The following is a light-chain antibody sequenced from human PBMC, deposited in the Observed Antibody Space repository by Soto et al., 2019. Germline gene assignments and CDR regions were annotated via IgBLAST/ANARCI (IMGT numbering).Light chain of an antibody. CDR2: KAS. CDR1: QSISRW. CDR3: QQYNSYPLT. Sequence: DIQMTQSPSTLAASLGDRVTITCRASQSISRWLEWYQQKPGKAPKLLIYKASSLESGVPSRFRGSGSGTEFTLTISSLQPDDFETYYCQQYNSYPLTFGGGTKVDIK. V-gene: IGKV1-5*03. J-gene: IGKJ4*01.